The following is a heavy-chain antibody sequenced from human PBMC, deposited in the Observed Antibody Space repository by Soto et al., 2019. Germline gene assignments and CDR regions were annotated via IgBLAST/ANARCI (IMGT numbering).Heavy chain of an antibody. J-gene: IGHJ4*02. D-gene: IGHD3-10*01. V-gene: IGHV4-31*03. CDR2: IYYSGST. CDR3: ARVPRGYGSGSLSDY. CDR1: GVSISSGGYY. Sequence: SETLSLTCTVSGVSISSGGYYWSWIRQHPGKGLEWIGYIYYSGSTYYDPSLKSRVTISVDTSKNQFSLKLSSVTAADTAVYYCARVPRGYGSGSLSDYWGQGTLVTVSS.